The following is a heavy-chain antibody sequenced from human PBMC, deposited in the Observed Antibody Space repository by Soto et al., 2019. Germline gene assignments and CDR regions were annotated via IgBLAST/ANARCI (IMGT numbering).Heavy chain of an antibody. CDR1: GGSISSYF. V-gene: IGHV4-59*08. CDR3: ARQVSSAWTPYYYDMDV. J-gene: IGHJ6*02. CDR2: IHYSGST. D-gene: IGHD6-25*01. Sequence: SETLSLTCTVSGGSISSYFWIWIRQPPGRGLEWIGHIHYSGSTNYNPSLKSRVTISVDTSKNQVSLKLSSVTAADTAMYFCARQVSSAWTPYYYDMDVWGQGTTVTVSS.